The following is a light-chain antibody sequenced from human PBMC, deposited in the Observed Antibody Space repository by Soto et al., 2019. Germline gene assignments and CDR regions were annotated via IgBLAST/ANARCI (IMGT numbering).Light chain of an antibody. Sequence: LTQPASVSGPPGQSIAISCSGTSSDVGGYDYVSWYQQQPDKAPKLMIYEVTKRPSGVSNRFSGSKSGNTASLTISGLQSEDEADYYRTSHTSGSTRVFGTGTKSPS. CDR1: SSDVGGYDY. CDR3: TSHTSGSTRV. V-gene: IGLV2-14*01. CDR2: EVT. J-gene: IGLJ1*01.